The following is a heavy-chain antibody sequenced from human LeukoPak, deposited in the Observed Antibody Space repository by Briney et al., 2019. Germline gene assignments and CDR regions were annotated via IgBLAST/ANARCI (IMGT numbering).Heavy chain of an antibody. D-gene: IGHD5-12*01. CDR1: GFTFDDYA. V-gene: IGHV3-43*02. CDR2: INGDGGDT. CDR3: AKDIRLGGKSGYEGFDH. Sequence: PGGSLRLSCAASGFTFDDYAMHWVRQAPGKGLEWVSLINGDGGDTFYPDSVKGRFIISRDNSKHTLYLEMNSLRTEDTALYYCAKDIRLGGKSGYEGFDHWGQGTLVTVSS. J-gene: IGHJ4*02.